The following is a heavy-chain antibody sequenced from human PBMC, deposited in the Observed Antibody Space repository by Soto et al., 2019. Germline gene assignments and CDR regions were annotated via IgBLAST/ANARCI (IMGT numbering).Heavy chain of an antibody. J-gene: IGHJ4*02. CDR2: ISYDGSNK. D-gene: IGHD5-18*01. CDR3: ARGGGYSYGPLGY. V-gene: IGHV3-30-3*01. CDR1: GFTFSSYA. Sequence: QVQLVESGGGVVQPGRSLRLSCAASGFTFSSYAMHWVRQAPGKGLEWVAVISYDGSNKYYADSVKGRITISRDNSKNTLYLQMNSLRAEDTAVYYCARGGGYSYGPLGYWGQGTLDTVSS.